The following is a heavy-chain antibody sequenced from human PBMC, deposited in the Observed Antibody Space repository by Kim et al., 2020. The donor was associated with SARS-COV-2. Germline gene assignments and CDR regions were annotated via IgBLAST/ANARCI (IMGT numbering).Heavy chain of an antibody. CDR3: ARDDYGDYHNWFDP. V-gene: IGHV3-48*02. D-gene: IGHD4-17*01. Sequence: ADSVKGRFTISRDNAKNSLYLQMNSLRDEDTAVYYCARDDYGDYHNWFDPWGQGTLVTVSS. J-gene: IGHJ5*02.